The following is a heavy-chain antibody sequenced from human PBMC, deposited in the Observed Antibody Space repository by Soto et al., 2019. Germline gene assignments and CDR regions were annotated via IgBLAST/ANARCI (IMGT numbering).Heavy chain of an antibody. D-gene: IGHD2-8*01. CDR1: GFRFEPYV. V-gene: IGHV3-9*01. J-gene: IGHJ4*02. CDR2: VSPTGDTV. Sequence: VQVVASGGGLVQPGRSLRLSCAVSGFRFEPYVMHWGRQGPGKGLECVSTVSPTGDTVDYAYSVEGRFTDSRDNAKISLYLQMNSLKGDDTAFYYCVKDAPNGSIDDWGQGTLVTVSS. CDR3: VKDAPNGSIDD.